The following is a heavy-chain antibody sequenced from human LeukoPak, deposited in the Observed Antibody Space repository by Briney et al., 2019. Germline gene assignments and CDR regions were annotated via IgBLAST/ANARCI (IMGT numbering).Heavy chain of an antibody. J-gene: IGHJ4*02. CDR3: ARRRRWLQPSYFDY. Sequence: SETLSLTCAVYGGSFSGYYWSWIRQPPGKGLEWIGEINHSGSTNYNPSLKSRVTISVDTSKNQFSLKLSSVTAADTAVYYCARRRRWLQPSYFDYWGQGTLVTVSS. V-gene: IGHV4-34*01. D-gene: IGHD5-24*01. CDR2: INHSGST. CDR1: GGSFSGYY.